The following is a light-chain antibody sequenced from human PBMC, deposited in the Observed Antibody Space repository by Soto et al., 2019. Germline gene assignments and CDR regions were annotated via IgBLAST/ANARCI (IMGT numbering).Light chain of an antibody. CDR2: GAS. CDR3: QQYGRSPMFT. Sequence: EIVLTQSPGTLSLSPGERATLSCRASQRVSSNYLAWYQQKPVQAPRLLIYGASRGAAGIPDRFSGSGSGTDLTLTISRLEPEDFSVYFCQQYGRSPMFTFGQGTKLEIK. CDR1: QRVSSNY. V-gene: IGKV3-20*01. J-gene: IGKJ2*01.